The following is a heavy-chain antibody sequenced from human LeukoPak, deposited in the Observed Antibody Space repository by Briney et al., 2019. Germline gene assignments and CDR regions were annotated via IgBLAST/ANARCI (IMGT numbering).Heavy chain of an antibody. D-gene: IGHD4-17*01. Sequence: PGGSLRLSCAASGFTFSDYYMSWIRQAPGKGLEWVSYISSSGSTIYYADSVKGRFTISRDNAKNTHYLQMNSLRAEDTAVYYCARDRIGDSVIYFDSWGQGTLVTVSS. CDR1: GFTFSDYY. V-gene: IGHV3-11*04. CDR3: ARDRIGDSVIYFDS. J-gene: IGHJ4*02. CDR2: ISSSGSTI.